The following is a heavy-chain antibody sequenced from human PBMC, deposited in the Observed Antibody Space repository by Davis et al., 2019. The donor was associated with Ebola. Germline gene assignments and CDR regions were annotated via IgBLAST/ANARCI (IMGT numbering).Heavy chain of an antibody. CDR3: AREVHGMDV. Sequence: GESLKISCAASGFTFSGSAMHWVRQAPGKGLEWVAVIWYDGSNKYYADSVKGRFTISRDNSKNTLYLQMNSLRAEDTAVYYCAREVHGMDVWGQGTTVTVSS. CDR1: GFTFSGSA. CDR2: IWYDGSNK. V-gene: IGHV3-33*08. J-gene: IGHJ6*02.